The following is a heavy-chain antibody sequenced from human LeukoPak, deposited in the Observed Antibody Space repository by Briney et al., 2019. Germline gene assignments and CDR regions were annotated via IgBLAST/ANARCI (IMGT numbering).Heavy chain of an antibody. CDR1: GGSISSSSYY. Sequence: PSETLSLTCTVSGGSISSSSYYWGWIRQPPGRGLEWIGYIYYSGSTNYNPSLKSRGTISVDTSKNQFSLKLSSVTAADTAVYYCARVLSHYSSGWYYYFDYWGQGTLVTVSS. V-gene: IGHV4-61*05. CDR3: ARVLSHYSSGWYYYFDY. J-gene: IGHJ4*02. CDR2: IYYSGST. D-gene: IGHD6-19*01.